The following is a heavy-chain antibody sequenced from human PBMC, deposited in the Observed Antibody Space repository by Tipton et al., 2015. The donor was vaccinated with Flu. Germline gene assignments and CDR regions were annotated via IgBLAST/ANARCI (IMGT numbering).Heavy chain of an antibody. D-gene: IGHD3-10*01. CDR3: ARGRWFGELLNDY. CDR2: IYYSGST. J-gene: IGHJ4*02. CDR1: GGSISSGGYY. V-gene: IGHV4-31*03. Sequence: TLSLTCTVSGGSISSGGYYWSWIRQHPGKGLEWIGYIYYSGSTYYNPSLKSRVTISVDTSKNQFSLKLSSVTAAGTAVYYCARGRWFGELLNDYWGQGTLVTVSS.